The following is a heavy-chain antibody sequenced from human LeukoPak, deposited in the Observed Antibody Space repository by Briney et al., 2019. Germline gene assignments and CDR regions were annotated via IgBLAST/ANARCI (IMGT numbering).Heavy chain of an antibody. CDR1: GYTLTELS. CDR3: ATDLGCSSTSCSDY. D-gene: IGHD2-2*01. Sequence: ASVKVSFKVSGYTLTELSMHWVRQAPGKGLEWMGGFDPEDGETIYAQKFQGRVTMTEDTSTDTASMELSSLRSEDTAVYYCATDLGCSSTSCSDYWGQGTLVTVSS. V-gene: IGHV1-24*01. CDR2: FDPEDGET. J-gene: IGHJ4*02.